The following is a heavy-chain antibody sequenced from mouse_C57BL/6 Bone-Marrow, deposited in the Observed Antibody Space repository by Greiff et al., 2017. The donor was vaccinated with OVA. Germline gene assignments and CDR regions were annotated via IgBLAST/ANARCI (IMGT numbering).Heavy chain of an antibody. J-gene: IGHJ4*01. D-gene: IGHD1-1*01. V-gene: IGHV8-12*01. CDR3: ARHYYGSRYYAMDY. Sequence: ESGPGILQSSQTLSLTCSFSGFSLSTSGMGVSWIRQPSGKGLEWLAHIYWDDDKRYNPSLKSRLTISKDTSRNQVFLKITSVDTADTATYYCARHYYGSRYYAMDYWGQGTSVTVSS. CDR1: GFSLSTSGMG. CDR2: IYWDDDK.